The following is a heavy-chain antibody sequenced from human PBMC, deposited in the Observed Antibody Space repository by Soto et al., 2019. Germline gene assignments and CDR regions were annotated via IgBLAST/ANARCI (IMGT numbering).Heavy chain of an antibody. CDR2: ISAYNGNT. Sequence: QVQLVQSGAEVKKPGASVKVSCKASGYTFTSYGISWVRQAPGQGLEWMGWISAYNGNTNYAQKLQGRVTMTTDTSTSTAYMELRSLRSDDTAVYYCARQTHETYYDFWSGYLKFDYWGQGTLVTVSS. CDR1: GYTFTSYG. D-gene: IGHD3-3*01. CDR3: ARQTHETYYDFWSGYLKFDY. V-gene: IGHV1-18*01. J-gene: IGHJ4*02.